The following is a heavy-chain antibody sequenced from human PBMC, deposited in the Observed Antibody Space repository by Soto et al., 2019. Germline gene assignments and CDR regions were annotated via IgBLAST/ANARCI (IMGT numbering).Heavy chain of an antibody. J-gene: IGHJ6*02. CDR3: ARSYGDHTFYYYYGMDV. Sequence: SETLSLTCAVYGGYFSGYYRRWIRQPPGKGLGWIGEINHSGSTNYNPSLKSRVTISVDTSKNQFSLKLSSVTAADTAVYYCARSYGDHTFYYYYGMDVWGQGTTVTVS. V-gene: IGHV4-34*01. CDR2: INHSGST. D-gene: IGHD4-17*01. CDR1: GGYFSGYY.